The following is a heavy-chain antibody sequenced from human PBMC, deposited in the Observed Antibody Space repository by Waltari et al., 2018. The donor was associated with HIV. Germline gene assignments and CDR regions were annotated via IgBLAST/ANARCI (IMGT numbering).Heavy chain of an antibody. Sequence: EVLLVESGGGLVQPGGSLRLPCTASGFMFTRHWMSWVRQAPGKGLEWVANIKQDGSEKYYVDSVKGRFTISRDNAKNSLYLQMNSLRAEDTAMYYCATSRTFDYWGQGTLVTVSS. CDR3: ATSRTFDY. J-gene: IGHJ4*02. CDR1: GFMFTRHW. V-gene: IGHV3-7*01. CDR2: IKQDGSEK. D-gene: IGHD2-2*01.